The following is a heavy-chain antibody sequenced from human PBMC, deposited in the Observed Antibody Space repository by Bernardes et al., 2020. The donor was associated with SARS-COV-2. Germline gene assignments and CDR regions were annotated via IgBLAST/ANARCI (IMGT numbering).Heavy chain of an antibody. CDR3: ARGGPTYYDILTGYYPPGYYFDY. CDR1: GGSISSGGYY. J-gene: IGHJ4*02. V-gene: IGHV4-31*03. D-gene: IGHD3-9*01. Sequence: SETLSLTCTVSGGSISSGGYYWSWIRQHPGKGLEWIGYIYYSGSTYYNPSLKSRVTISVDTSKNQFSLKLSSVTAADTAVYYCARGGPTYYDILTGYYPPGYYFDYWGQGTLVTVSS. CDR2: IYYSGST.